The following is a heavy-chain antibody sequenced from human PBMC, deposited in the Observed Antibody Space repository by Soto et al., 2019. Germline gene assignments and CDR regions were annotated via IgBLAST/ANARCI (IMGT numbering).Heavy chain of an antibody. J-gene: IGHJ4*02. Sequence: SETLSLTCAVHVGSCSGYYWSWIRQPPGKGLEWIGEINHSGSANYNPSLKSRVTISVDTSKNQFSLKLSSVTAADTAVYYCARSSGYYYVSDYWGQGTLVTVSS. CDR2: INHSGSA. D-gene: IGHD3-22*01. V-gene: IGHV4-34*01. CDR1: VGSCSGYY. CDR3: ARSSGYYYVSDY.